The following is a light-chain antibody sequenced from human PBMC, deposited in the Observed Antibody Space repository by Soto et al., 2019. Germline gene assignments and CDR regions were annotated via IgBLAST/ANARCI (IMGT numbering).Light chain of an antibody. CDR3: SSYTSSTTRV. CDR1: SSDVGGYNY. Sequence: QSALTQPASVSGSPGQSITISCTGTSSDVGGYNYVSWYQQYPGQAPKLMIYEVSNRPSGVSNRFSGSKSGNTATLTISGLQAEDEADYYCSSYTSSTTRVFGGGTKLTVL. CDR2: EVS. J-gene: IGLJ2*01. V-gene: IGLV2-14*01.